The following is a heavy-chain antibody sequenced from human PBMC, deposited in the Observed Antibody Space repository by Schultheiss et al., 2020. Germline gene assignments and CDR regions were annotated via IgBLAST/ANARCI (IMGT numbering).Heavy chain of an antibody. J-gene: IGHJ6*02. V-gene: IGHV1-18*01. CDR1: GYTFTSYG. Sequence: ASVKVSCKASGYTFTSYGISWVRQAPGQGLEWMGWISAYNGNTNYAQKLQGRVTMTTDTSTSTAYMELSSLRSEDTALYYCAREYNWNDIHYGMDVWGQGTTVTVSS. CDR2: ISAYNGNT. D-gene: IGHD1-1*01. CDR3: AREYNWNDIHYGMDV.